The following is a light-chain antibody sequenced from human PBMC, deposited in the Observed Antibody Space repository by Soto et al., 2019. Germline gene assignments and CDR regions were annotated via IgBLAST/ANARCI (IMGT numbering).Light chain of an antibody. CDR3: CSYAGSNTWV. CDR2: EGS. CDR1: SSDVGSYNL. V-gene: IGLV2-23*01. J-gene: IGLJ3*02. Sequence: QSVLTQPASVSGSPGQSITISCTGTSSDVGSYNLVSWYQQHPGKAPKLMIYEGSKRPSGVSNRFSGSKSGNTASLTISGLQAEEGADYYCCSYAGSNTWVFGGGTKVTVL.